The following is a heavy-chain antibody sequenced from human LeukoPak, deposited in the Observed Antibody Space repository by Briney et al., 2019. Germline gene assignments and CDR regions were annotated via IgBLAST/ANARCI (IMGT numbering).Heavy chain of an antibody. CDR2: IYYSGST. V-gene: IGHV4-30-4*08. CDR1: GGSISSGDYY. Sequence: PSQTLSLTCTVSGGSISSGDYYWSWIRQPPGTGLEWIGYIYYSGSTYYNPSLKSRVTISVDTSKNQFSLKLSSVTAADTAVYYCAREAVTPGGNWFDPWGQGTLVTVSS. D-gene: IGHD3-10*01. CDR3: AREAVTPGGNWFDP. J-gene: IGHJ5*02.